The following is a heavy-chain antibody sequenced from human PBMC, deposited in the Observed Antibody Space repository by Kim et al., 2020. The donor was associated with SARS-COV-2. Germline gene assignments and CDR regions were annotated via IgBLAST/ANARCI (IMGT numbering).Heavy chain of an antibody. CDR2: IWYDGSNK. CDR3: ARGKLNLGYCSSTSCYVGYFQH. CDR1: GFTFSSYG. V-gene: IGHV3-33*01. D-gene: IGHD2-2*01. Sequence: GGSLRLSCAASGFTFSSYGMHWVRQAPGKGLEWVAVIWYDGSNKYYADSVKGRFTISRDNSKNTLYLQMNSLRAEDTAVYYCARGKLNLGYCSSTSCYVGYFQHWGQGTLVTVSS. J-gene: IGHJ1*01.